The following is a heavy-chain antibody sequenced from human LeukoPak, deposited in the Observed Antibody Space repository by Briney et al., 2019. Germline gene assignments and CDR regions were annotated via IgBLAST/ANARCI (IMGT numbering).Heavy chain of an antibody. D-gene: IGHD6-19*01. CDR1: GGSISSYY. CDR2: IYYSGST. J-gene: IGHJ4*02. V-gene: IGHV4-59*01. CDR3: ARGHPPQWLGYYFDY. Sequence: SETLSLTCTVSGGSISSYYWSWIRQPPGKGLEWIGYIYYSGSTNYNPSLKSRVTISVDTSKNQFSLKLSSVTAADTAVYYCARGHPPQWLGYYFDYWGQGTLVTVSS.